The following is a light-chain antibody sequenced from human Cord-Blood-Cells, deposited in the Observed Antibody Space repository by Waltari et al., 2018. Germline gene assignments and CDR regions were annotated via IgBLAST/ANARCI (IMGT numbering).Light chain of an antibody. CDR3: QQSYSTPT. V-gene: IGKV1-39*01. J-gene: IGKJ4*01. CDR2: AAS. Sequence: DIQLTQSPSSLSASVGDRVTITCRASQSISSYLNWYQQKPGKAPKLLSYAASSLQSGVPSRFSGSGSGTDFTLTISSLQPGDFATYYCQQSYSTPTFGGGTKVEIK. CDR1: QSISSY.